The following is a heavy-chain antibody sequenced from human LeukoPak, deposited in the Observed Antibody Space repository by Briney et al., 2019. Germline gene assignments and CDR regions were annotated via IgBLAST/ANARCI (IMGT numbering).Heavy chain of an antibody. J-gene: IGHJ6*03. CDR2: VSSGSSTI. Sequence: GGSLRLSCAASGFIVNSYAMSWVRQAPGKGLEWVSYVSSGSSTIYYADSVKGRVTISRDNVENSLYLQMNSLRVEDTAVYYCAREFEVPAAAPDYYYYYYIDVWGKGTTVTVSS. CDR1: GFIVNSYA. V-gene: IGHV3-48*04. CDR3: AREFEVPAAAPDYYYYYYIDV. D-gene: IGHD2-2*01.